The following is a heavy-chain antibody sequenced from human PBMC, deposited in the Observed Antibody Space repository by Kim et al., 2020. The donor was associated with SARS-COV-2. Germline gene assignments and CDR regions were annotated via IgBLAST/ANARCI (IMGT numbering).Heavy chain of an antibody. D-gene: IGHD6-6*01. V-gene: IGHV3-33*01. CDR3: ARDGANAVAARLGY. CDR1: GFTFSSYG. Sequence: GGSLRLSCAASGFTFSSYGMHWVRQAPGKGLEWVAVIWYDGSNKYYADSVKGRFTISRDNSKNTLYLQMNSLRDEDTAVYYCARDGANAVAARLGYWGQGTLVTVSS. J-gene: IGHJ4*02. CDR2: IWYDGSNK.